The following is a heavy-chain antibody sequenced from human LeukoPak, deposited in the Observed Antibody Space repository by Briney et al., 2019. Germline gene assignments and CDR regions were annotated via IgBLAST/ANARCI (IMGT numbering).Heavy chain of an antibody. V-gene: IGHV1-8*01. Sequence: GASVKVSCKASGYTFTSYDFNWVRQATGQGLEWMGWMNPNSGNTGYAQKFQGRVTMTRNTSISTAYMELSSLRSEDTAVYYCARGMGSGSYFAAYYFDYWGQGTLVTVSS. J-gene: IGHJ4*02. CDR3: ARGMGSGSYFAAYYFDY. CDR2: MNPNSGNT. D-gene: IGHD3-22*01. CDR1: GYTFTSYD.